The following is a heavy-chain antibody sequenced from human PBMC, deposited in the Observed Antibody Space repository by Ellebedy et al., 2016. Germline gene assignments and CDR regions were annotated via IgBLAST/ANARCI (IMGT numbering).Heavy chain of an antibody. J-gene: IGHJ4*02. D-gene: IGHD3-22*01. Sequence: SETLSLTXAVYGGSFSGYSWTWIRQPTGKGLEWIGEINHSGSTNYNPPLKSRVTISVDTSKNQFSLKLSSVTAADTAVYFCARGGVADYSDSSSGFDSWGQGTLVTVSS. CDR1: GGSFSGYS. V-gene: IGHV4-34*01. CDR2: INHSGST. CDR3: ARGGVADYSDSSSGFDS.